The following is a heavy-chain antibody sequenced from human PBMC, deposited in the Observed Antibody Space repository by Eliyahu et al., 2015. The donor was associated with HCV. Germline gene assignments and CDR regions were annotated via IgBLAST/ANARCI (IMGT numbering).Heavy chain of an antibody. CDR3: TRGRRGRQQWLVPTFDY. V-gene: IGHV3-49*04. J-gene: IGHJ4*02. CDR1: GFTFGDYA. Sequence: EVQLVESGGGLVQPGRSLRLSCXASGFTFGDYAMXWVRQAPGKGLEWVGFXRSKAYGGTTEYAASVKGRFTISRDDSKSIAYLQMNSLKTEDTAVYYCTRGRRGRQQWLVPTFDYWGQGTLVTVSS. D-gene: IGHD6-19*01. CDR2: XRSKAYGGTT.